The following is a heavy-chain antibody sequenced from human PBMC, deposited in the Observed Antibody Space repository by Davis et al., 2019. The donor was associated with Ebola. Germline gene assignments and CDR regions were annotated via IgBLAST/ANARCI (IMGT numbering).Heavy chain of an antibody. CDR2: ISYDGSNK. J-gene: IGHJ6*04. CDR3: ARDLDSSSSNPPDYGMDV. Sequence: GESLKISCAASGFTFSYYGMHWVRQAPGKGLEWVAVISYDGSNKYYADSVKGRFTISRDNSKNTLYLQMNSLRAEDTAVYYCARDLDSSSSNPPDYGMDVWGKGTTVTVSS. CDR1: GFTFSYYG. D-gene: IGHD6-6*01. V-gene: IGHV3-30*03.